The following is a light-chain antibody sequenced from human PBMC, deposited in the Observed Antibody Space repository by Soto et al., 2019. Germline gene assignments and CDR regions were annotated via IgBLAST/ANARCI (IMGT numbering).Light chain of an antibody. J-gene: IGKJ1*01. CDR3: QQYGTSPRT. CDR2: DAF. CDR1: QRVSSGY. V-gene: IGKV3-20*01. Sequence: EISLTPTPVPLSLSPWERATLSCSASQRVSSGYLAWYQQKPGQAPRLLIYDAFSRDSGIPDRFSGSGCGTDFTLTIFSLEPEDFAVYYCQQYGTSPRTFGQGTKVDIK.